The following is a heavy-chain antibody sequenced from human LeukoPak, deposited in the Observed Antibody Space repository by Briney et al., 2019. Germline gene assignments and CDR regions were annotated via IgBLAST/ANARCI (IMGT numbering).Heavy chain of an antibody. J-gene: IGHJ3*02. Sequence: SQTLSLTCAVSGGSISSGGYSWSWIRQPPAKGLEWIGYIYHSGSTYYTPSLKSRVTISVDRSRNQFSLKLSSVTAADTAVYYCARGSTQIDAIDIWGQGTMVTVSS. CDR3: ARGSTQIDAIDI. CDR1: GGSISSGGYS. CDR2: IYHSGST. V-gene: IGHV4-30-2*01. D-gene: IGHD4-17*01.